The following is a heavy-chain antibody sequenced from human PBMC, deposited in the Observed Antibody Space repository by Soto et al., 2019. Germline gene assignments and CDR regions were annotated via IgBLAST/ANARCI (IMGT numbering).Heavy chain of an antibody. Sequence: ASVKVSCKVSGYTLTELSMHWVRQAPGKGLEWMGGFDPEDGETIYAQKFQGRVTMTEDTSTDTAYMELSSLRSEDTAVYYCAIELGYCSSTSCARDFDYWGQGTLVTVSS. D-gene: IGHD2-2*01. J-gene: IGHJ4*02. CDR1: GYTLTELS. CDR2: FDPEDGET. V-gene: IGHV1-24*01. CDR3: AIELGYCSSTSCARDFDY.